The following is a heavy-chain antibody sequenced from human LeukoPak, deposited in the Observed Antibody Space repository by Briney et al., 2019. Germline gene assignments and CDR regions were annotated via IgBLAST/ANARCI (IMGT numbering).Heavy chain of an antibody. V-gene: IGHV1-69*06. CDR3: ARGGSDFEYYYYGMDV. CDR2: IIPIFGTA. J-gene: IGHJ6*04. CDR1: GGTFSSYA. Sequence: GASVKVSCKASGGTFSSYAISWVRQAPGRGLEWMGGIIPIFGTANYAQKFQGRVTITADKSTSTAYMELSSLRSEDTAVYYCARGGSDFEYYYYGMDVWGKGTTVTVSS. D-gene: IGHD1-26*01.